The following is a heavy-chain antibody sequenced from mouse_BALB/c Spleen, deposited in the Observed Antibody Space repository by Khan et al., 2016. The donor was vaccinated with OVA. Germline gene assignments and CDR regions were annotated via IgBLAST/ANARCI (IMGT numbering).Heavy chain of an antibody. D-gene: IGHD1-1*02. Sequence: DLVKPGASVKLSCTASGYTFTSYWINWIKQRPGQGLEWLGRIAPGSGDAYYNELFKGKATLTVDPSSSTAYIQLSSLSSEGSGAYFCARSVGTYGGSAYWGQGATLTVSS. CDR2: IAPGSGDA. J-gene: IGHJ2*01. CDR1: GYTFTSYW. CDR3: ARSVGTYGGSAY. V-gene: IGHV1S41*01.